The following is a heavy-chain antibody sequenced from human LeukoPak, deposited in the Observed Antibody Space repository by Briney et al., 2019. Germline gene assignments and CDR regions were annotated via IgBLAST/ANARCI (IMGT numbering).Heavy chain of an antibody. Sequence: PGGSLRPSCGTSGFSFSLYWMTWVRQAPGKGLEWVANIKQDGSQKYYVDSVKGRFTISRDNAKNSLYLQMNSLRTEDTAVYYCARGDPPGTYWGQGTLVTVSS. CDR1: GFSFSLYW. J-gene: IGHJ4*02. D-gene: IGHD1-1*01. V-gene: IGHV3-7*01. CDR3: ARGDPPGTY. CDR2: IKQDGSQK.